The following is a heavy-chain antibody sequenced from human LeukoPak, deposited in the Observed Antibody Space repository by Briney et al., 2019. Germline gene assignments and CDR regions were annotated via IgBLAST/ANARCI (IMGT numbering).Heavy chain of an antibody. V-gene: IGHV4-61*01. Sequence: SETLSLTCAVSGGYVNRGTFFWTWIRKPPGKGLEWIGYISNSGSTNYHPSLKSQVTISSDTSKTQFTLKLTSATAADTAVYYCARSPSGYRFDSWGQGTLVTVSS. J-gene: IGHJ4*02. CDR2: ISNSGST. CDR1: GGYVNRGTFF. D-gene: IGHD3-22*01. CDR3: ARSPSGYRFDS.